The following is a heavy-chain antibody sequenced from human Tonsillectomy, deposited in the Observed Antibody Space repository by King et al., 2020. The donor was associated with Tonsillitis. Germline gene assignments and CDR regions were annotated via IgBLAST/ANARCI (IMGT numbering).Heavy chain of an antibody. J-gene: IGHJ4*02. CDR2: IYYSGST. D-gene: IGHD4-17*01. V-gene: IGHV4-39*07. CDR1: GGSISSSSYY. CDR3: ARHLSYGDYKRVYY. Sequence: QLQESGPGLVKPSETLSLTCTVSGGSISSSSYYWGWIRQPPGKGLEWIASIYYSGSTYYNPSLKSRVTISVDTSKNQFSLKLSSVTAADTAVYYCARHLSYGDYKRVYYWGRGTLVTVSS.